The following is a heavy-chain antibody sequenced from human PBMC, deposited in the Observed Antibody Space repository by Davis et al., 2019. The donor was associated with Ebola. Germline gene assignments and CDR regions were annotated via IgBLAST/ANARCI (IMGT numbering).Heavy chain of an antibody. Sequence: PSETLSLTCTVSGGSISSGHYYWSWIRQPAGKGLEWIGQIFTFGGTNYNPSLRGRVTISVDTSKNQFSLSLRSVTAADTAVYYCARNSTSSYFDSWGQGTLVTVSS. CDR2: IFTFGGT. CDR3: ARNSTSSYFDS. J-gene: IGHJ4*02. V-gene: IGHV4-61*09. D-gene: IGHD6-6*01. CDR1: GGSISSGHYY.